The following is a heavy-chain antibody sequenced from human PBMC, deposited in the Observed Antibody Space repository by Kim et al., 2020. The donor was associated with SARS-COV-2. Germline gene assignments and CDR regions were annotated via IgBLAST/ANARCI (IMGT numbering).Heavy chain of an antibody. D-gene: IGHD3-9*01. J-gene: IGHJ4*02. Sequence: SVKVSCKASGGTFSSYTISWVRQAPGQGLEWMGRIIPILGIANYAQKFQGRVTITADKSTSTAYMELSSLRSEDTAVYYCARGGVLRYFGDYFDYWGQGTLVTVSS. CDR1: GGTFSSYT. V-gene: IGHV1-69*02. CDR3: ARGGVLRYFGDYFDY. CDR2: IIPILGIA.